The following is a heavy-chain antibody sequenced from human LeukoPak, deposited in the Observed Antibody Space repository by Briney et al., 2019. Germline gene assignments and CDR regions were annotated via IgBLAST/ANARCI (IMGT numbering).Heavy chain of an antibody. CDR1: GGSINDAS. CDR3: ARSQSQSGSYRYYFAY. D-gene: IGHD3-16*02. CDR2: IYHSGGT. J-gene: IGHJ4*02. Sequence: SETLSLTCTVSGGSINDASWNWIRQPPGQGLEWIGYIYHSGGTNYNPSLKSRVTISLDTSKNQFSLKLSSVTAADTAVYYCARSQSQSGSYRYYFAYWGQGTLVAVSS. V-gene: IGHV4-59*01.